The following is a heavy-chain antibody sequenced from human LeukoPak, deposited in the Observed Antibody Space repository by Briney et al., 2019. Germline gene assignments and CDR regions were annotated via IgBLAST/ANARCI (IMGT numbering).Heavy chain of an antibody. CDR1: GFSVGDSY. CDR2: VYSGGTT. D-gene: IGHD3-22*01. V-gene: IGHV3-53*01. Sequence: GGSLRLSCAASGFSVGDSYMSWVRQTPGKGLEWVSIVYSGGTTNYAGSVKGRFTISRDSSKNTLYLHMNSLRAEDTAVYYCARDGHQYYYDSSAFDYWGQGTLVTVSS. CDR3: ARDGHQYYYDSSAFDY. J-gene: IGHJ4*02.